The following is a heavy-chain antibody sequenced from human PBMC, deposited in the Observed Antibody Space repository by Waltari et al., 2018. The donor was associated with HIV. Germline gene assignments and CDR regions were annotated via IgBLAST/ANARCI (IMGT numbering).Heavy chain of an antibody. V-gene: IGHV4-38-2*02. CDR3: ARVGGVYGAGNWLDP. CDR1: GYSISSGYY. CDR2: IYRRGNT. J-gene: IGHJ5*02. Sequence: QVQLQESGPGLVKPSETLSLTCTVSGYSISSGYYWGWIRQPPGKGLEWIGTIYRRGNTYYKPSLRSRVTISVDTSKNQFSLRLSSVTAADTAVYYCARVGGVYGAGNWLDPWGQGTLVTVSS. D-gene: IGHD2-8*02.